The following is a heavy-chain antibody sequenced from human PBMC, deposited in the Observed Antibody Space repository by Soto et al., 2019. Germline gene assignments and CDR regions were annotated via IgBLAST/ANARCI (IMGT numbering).Heavy chain of an antibody. D-gene: IGHD2-15*01. V-gene: IGHV3-30*18. CDR2: ISYDGSNK. J-gene: IGHJ6*02. CDR3: AKEGGYCSGGSCAPLYYYGMDV. CDR1: GFTFSSYG. Sequence: GGSLRLSCAASGFTFSSYGMHWVRQAPGKGLEWVAVISYDGSNKYYADSVKGRFTISRDNSKNTLYLQMNSLRAEDTAVYYCAKEGGYCSGGSCAPLYYYGMDVWGQGTTVTVSS.